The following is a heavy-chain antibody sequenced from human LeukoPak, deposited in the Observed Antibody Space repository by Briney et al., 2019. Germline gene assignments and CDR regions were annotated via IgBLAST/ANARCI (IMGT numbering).Heavy chain of an antibody. Sequence: PSETLSLTCTVSGGSISSYYWSWIRQPPGKGLEWIGYIYYSGSTNYNPSLKSRVTISVDTSKNQFSLKLSSVTAADTAVYYCARDVSYCSSTSCYAVPDAFDIWGQGTMVTVSS. V-gene: IGHV4-59*12. CDR3: ARDVSYCSSTSCYAVPDAFDI. D-gene: IGHD2-2*01. CDR2: IYYSGST. CDR1: GGSISSYY. J-gene: IGHJ3*02.